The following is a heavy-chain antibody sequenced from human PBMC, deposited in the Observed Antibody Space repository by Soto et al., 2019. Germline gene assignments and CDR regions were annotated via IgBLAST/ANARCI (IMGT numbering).Heavy chain of an antibody. CDR2: ISGSGGST. Sequence: GXSLRLSCAASGFTFSSYAMSWVRQAPGKGLEWVSAISGSGGSTYYADSVKGRFTISRDNSKNTLYLQMNSLRAEDTAVYYCACTRPRLRFLEWPYYWGQGTLVTVSS. J-gene: IGHJ4*02. D-gene: IGHD3-3*01. CDR3: ACTRPRLRFLEWPYY. CDR1: GFTFSSYA. V-gene: IGHV3-23*01.